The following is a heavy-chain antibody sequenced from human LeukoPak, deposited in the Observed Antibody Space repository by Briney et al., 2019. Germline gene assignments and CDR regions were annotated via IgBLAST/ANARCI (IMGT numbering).Heavy chain of an antibody. J-gene: IGHJ4*02. V-gene: IGHV3-7*01. CDR3: ARASLRFLEWSPDY. CDR2: IKQDGSEK. D-gene: IGHD3-3*01. Sequence: GGSLRLSCAASGFTFSSYAMSWVRQAPGKGLEWVANIKQDGSEKYYVDSVKGRFTISRDNAKNSLYLQMNSLRAEDTAVYYCARASLRFLEWSPDYWGQGTLVTVSS. CDR1: GFTFSSYA.